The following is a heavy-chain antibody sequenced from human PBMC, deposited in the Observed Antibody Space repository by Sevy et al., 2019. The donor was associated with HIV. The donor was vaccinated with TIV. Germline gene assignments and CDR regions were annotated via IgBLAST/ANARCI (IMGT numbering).Heavy chain of an antibody. CDR1: GFTFSNAW. CDR2: IKSKADGGTT. D-gene: IGHD4-17*01. Sequence: GGSLRLSCAASGFTFSNAWMSWVRQAPGKGLEWVGRIKSKADGGTTDYAAPVEGRITMSRDNSKNTLYLQMNNLKTEDTAIYYCTTDSKKRWRSSLLDYWGQGTLVTVSS. J-gene: IGHJ4*02. V-gene: IGHV3-15*01. CDR3: TTDSKKRWRSSLLDY.